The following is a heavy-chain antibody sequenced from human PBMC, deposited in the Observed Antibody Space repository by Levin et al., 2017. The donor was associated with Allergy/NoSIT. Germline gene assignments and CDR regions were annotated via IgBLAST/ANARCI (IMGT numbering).Heavy chain of an antibody. CDR2: IYPDDSDT. CDR1: GDVFRSSW. J-gene: IGHJ6*02. V-gene: IGHV5-51*01. CDR3: ATIHGSAVMSRNRLDV. Sequence: GGSLRLSCQGSGDVFRSSWVVWVRQKSGRGLEWVGMIYPDDSDTRYSQSFQGQVTISVDKSVTTAYLQWSSLQASDSALYFCATIHGSAVMSRNRLDVWGQGTTVTVSS. D-gene: IGHD6-19*01.